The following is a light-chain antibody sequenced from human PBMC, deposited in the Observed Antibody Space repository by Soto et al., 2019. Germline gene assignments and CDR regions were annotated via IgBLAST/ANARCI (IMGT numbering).Light chain of an antibody. V-gene: IGKV1-39*01. J-gene: IGKJ1*01. CDR1: QSLLHSNGYNY. CDR3: QQSYSTPWT. Sequence: MTQSPLSLPVPPGEPASISCRSSQSLLHSNGYNYLDWYQQKPGKAPKLLIYAASSLQSGVPSRFSGSGSGTDFTLTISSLQPEDFATYYCQQSYSTPWTFGQGTKVDIK. CDR2: AAS.